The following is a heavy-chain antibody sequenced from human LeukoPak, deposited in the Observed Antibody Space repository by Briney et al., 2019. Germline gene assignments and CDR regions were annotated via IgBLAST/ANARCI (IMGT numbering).Heavy chain of an antibody. Sequence: SGGSLRLSCAASEFTFAIYAVGWVRQAPGKGLEWVSLISGDGGSTYYADSVKGRFTISRDNSKNSLYLQMNSLRTEDTALYYCAKVFGGDTAMVHFDYWGQGTLVTVSS. CDR2: ISGDGGST. J-gene: IGHJ4*02. CDR1: EFTFAIYA. CDR3: AKVFGGDTAMVHFDY. V-gene: IGHV3-43*02. D-gene: IGHD5-18*01.